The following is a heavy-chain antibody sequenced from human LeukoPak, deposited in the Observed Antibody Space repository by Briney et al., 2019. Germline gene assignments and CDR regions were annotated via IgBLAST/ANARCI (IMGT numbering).Heavy chain of an antibody. CDR2: IDQSGIT. Sequence: PSETLSLTCSVYGGSFSAYYWSWIRQPPGKGLEWIWEIDQSGITNYTPSLKSRVTISADTSKNQFSLKLSSVTAADTAVYYCARERGKDLSPRLRRPQYFDYWGQGTLLTVSS. J-gene: IGHJ4*02. D-gene: IGHD1-1*01. V-gene: IGHV4-34*01. CDR1: GGSFSAYY. CDR3: ARERGKDLSPRLRRPQYFDY.